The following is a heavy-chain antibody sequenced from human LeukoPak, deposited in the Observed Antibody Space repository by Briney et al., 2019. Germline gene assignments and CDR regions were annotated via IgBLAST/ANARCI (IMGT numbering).Heavy chain of an antibody. J-gene: IGHJ4*02. V-gene: IGHV3-23*01. CDR3: AKWKYSNSGIDDY. CDR1: GFTFSSYA. Sequence: GSLRLSSAASGFTFSSYAMSWVRQVPGKGLEWVSVISGSGDNTYYADSVKGRFTISRDNSKNMLYLQMNSLRAEDTAVYYCAKWKYSNSGIDDYWGQGTLVTVSS. CDR2: ISGSGDNT. D-gene: IGHD6-6*01.